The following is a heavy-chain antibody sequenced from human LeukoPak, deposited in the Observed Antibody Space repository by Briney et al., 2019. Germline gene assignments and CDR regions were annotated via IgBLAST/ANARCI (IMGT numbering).Heavy chain of an antibody. J-gene: IGHJ4*02. D-gene: IGHD6-13*01. CDR3: ARDTFEPLVIDF. CDR2: VNADSTDI. CDR1: GFSFRRYA. V-gene: IGHV3-21*05. Sequence: GGSLRLSCAASGFSFRRYAMNWVRQAPGKGLEWVAYVNADSTDILYADSVRGRFTISRDNAKNSLYLQMNSLRAEDRGVYYCARDTFEPLVIDFWGQGTLVTVSS.